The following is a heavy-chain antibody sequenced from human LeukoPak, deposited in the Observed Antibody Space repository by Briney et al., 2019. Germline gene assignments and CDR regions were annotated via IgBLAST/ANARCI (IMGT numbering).Heavy chain of an antibody. Sequence: SETLSLTCTVSGVSISSGDYYWSWIRQPPGKGLEWIGYTYYSGSAYYNPSLKSRVTISVDTSKNQFSLKLSSVTAADTAVYYCARPYYYDSRIDPWGQGTRVTVSS. V-gene: IGHV4-30-4*01. CDR2: TYYSGSA. CDR3: ARPYYYDSRIDP. CDR1: GVSISSGDYY. J-gene: IGHJ5*02. D-gene: IGHD3-22*01.